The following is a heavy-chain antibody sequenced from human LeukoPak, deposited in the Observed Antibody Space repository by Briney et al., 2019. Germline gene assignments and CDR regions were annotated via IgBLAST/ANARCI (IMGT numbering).Heavy chain of an antibody. J-gene: IGHJ4*02. CDR3: ARGFSSTSCRAPPPVRA. CDR1: GYSISSGYY. CDR2: IYHSGST. D-gene: IGHD2-2*01. Sequence: IPSETLSLTCTVSGYSISSGYYWGWIRQPPGKGLEWIGSIYHSGSTYYNPSLKSRVTISVDTSKNQFSLKLSSVTAADTALYYLARGFSSTSCRAPPPVRAWGQGTLVPVSS. V-gene: IGHV4-38-2*02.